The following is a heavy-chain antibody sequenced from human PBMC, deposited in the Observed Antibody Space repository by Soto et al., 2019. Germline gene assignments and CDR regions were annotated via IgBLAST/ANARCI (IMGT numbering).Heavy chain of an antibody. D-gene: IGHD3-10*01. Sequence: SETLSLTCTVSGGSITSSSYYWVWIRQPPGKGLEWIGSIYYSGSTYYNPSLKSRVTISVDTSKNQFSMKLSNVTAADTAVYYCARPINSYGSGSYGDYWGQGTLVTVSS. CDR1: GGSITSSSYY. CDR3: ARPINSYGSGSYGDY. V-gene: IGHV4-39*01. CDR2: IYYSGST. J-gene: IGHJ4*02.